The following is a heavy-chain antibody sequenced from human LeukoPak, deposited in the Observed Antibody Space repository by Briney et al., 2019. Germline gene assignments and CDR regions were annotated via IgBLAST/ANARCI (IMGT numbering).Heavy chain of an antibody. Sequence: GGSLRLSCTTSGFIFGDYAMRWVRQAPRKGLQWVGFIRSKAYGGTTEYAASVEGRFTVSRDDSKNIAYLQMNSLTTEDTAVYHCTRDSPHVSEGYWGEGTLVTVSS. V-gene: IGHV3-49*04. CDR2: IRSKAYGGTT. J-gene: IGHJ4*02. CDR1: GFIFGDYA. CDR3: TRDSPHVSEGY. D-gene: IGHD2/OR15-2a*01.